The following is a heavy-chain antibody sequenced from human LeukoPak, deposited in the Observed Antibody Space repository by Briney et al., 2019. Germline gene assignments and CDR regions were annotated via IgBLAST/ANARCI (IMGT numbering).Heavy chain of an antibody. J-gene: IGHJ4*02. CDR1: GGSISSYY. CDR3: ARSAAAPAFDY. V-gene: IGHV4-59*01. Sequence: SETLSLTCTVSGGSISSYYWSWIRQPPGKGLEWIGYIYYSGSTNYNPSLKSRVTISVDTSKNQFSLKLSSVTAADTAVYYCARSAAAPAFDYWGQGTLVTVSS. D-gene: IGHD6-13*01. CDR2: IYYSGST.